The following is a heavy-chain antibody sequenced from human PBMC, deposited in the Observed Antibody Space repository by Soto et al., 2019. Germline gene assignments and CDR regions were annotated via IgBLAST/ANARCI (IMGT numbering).Heavy chain of an antibody. Sequence: SQTLSLTCDISGDSVSSNSAAWNWIRQTPSRDLEWLGRTYYRSKWYINYAVSVKSRITVNPDTSENQFSLQLNSVTPEDTAVYYCARGSWDDVTGRYYLDVWGKGTTVTVSS. V-gene: IGHV6-1*01. CDR1: GDSVSSNSAA. J-gene: IGHJ6*03. D-gene: IGHD1-1*01. CDR2: TYYRSKWYI. CDR3: ARGSWDDVTGRYYLDV.